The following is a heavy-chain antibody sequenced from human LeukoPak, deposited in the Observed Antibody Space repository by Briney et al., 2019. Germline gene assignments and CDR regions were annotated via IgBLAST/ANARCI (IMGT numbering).Heavy chain of an antibody. D-gene: IGHD2-2*02. CDR1: GFTFDDYG. J-gene: IGHJ4*02. CDR3: ARGPVVVVPAAIGPPDY. Sequence: GSLRLSCAASGFTFDDYGMSWVRQAPGKGLEWVSGINWNGGSTGYADSVKGRFTISRDNAKNSLYLQMNSLRAEDTALYYCARGPVVVVPAAIGPPDYWGQGTLVTVSS. CDR2: INWNGGST. V-gene: IGHV3-20*04.